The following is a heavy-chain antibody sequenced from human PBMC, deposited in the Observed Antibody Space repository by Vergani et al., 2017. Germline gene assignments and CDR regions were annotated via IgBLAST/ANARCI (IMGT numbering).Heavy chain of an antibody. CDR2: VSPGTKSQ. J-gene: IGHJ3*01. CDR1: GFSFNSYW. D-gene: IGHD2-2*01. Sequence: DVHLAESGGGFFQPGGSLRLSCSASGFSFNSYWMHWVRQAPGKGLEWVSFVSPGTKSQSYAESVKGRFTISRDSAKNSLYLQMDSLRAEDTAVYYCARKYSSTSGRAFDFWGQGTKVTVSS. CDR3: ARKYSSTSGRAFDF. V-gene: IGHV3-48*01.